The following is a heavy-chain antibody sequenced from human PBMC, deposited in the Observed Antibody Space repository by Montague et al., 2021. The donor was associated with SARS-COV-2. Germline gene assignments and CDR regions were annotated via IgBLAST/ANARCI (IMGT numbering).Heavy chain of an antibody. CDR1: GDSITGSDNW. Sequence: SETLSLTCVVSGDSITGSDNWWSWVRQPPGKGLEWIGEIYHTGSTNFNPSLTSRVTISMDESKNQFSLKLRSVTAADTAIYYCVANGYYSLDFWGQGTLVPVSS. J-gene: IGHJ4*02. CDR3: VANGYYSLDF. V-gene: IGHV4-4*02. CDR2: IYHTGST. D-gene: IGHD3-22*01.